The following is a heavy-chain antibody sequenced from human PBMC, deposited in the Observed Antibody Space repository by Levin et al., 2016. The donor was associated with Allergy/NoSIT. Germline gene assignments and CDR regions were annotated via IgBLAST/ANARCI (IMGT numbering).Heavy chain of an antibody. V-gene: IGHV1-46*01. Sequence: WVRQAPGQGLEWMGIINPSGGSTSYAQKFQGRVTMTRDTSTSTVYMELSSLRSEDTAVYYCARGHYGGNSGLDYWGQGTLVTVSS. J-gene: IGHJ4*02. CDR2: INPSGGST. D-gene: IGHD4-23*01. CDR3: ARGHYGGNSGLDY.